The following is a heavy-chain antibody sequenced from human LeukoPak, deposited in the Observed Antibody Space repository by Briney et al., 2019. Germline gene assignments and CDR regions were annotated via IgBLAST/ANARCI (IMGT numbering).Heavy chain of an antibody. D-gene: IGHD3-10*01. J-gene: IGHJ4*02. V-gene: IGHV3-7*01. CDR3: ARELAGHYYGSGSSFDY. CDR1: GFTFSTYW. CDR2: TREDGSEN. Sequence: AGSLSLSCTASGFTFSTYWMSWVRQGPGQGLGWVANTREDGSENYYVDPVKGRFTISRDNANNSLYLQMNSLRAEDTAVYYCARELAGHYYGSGSSFDYWGQGTLVTVSS.